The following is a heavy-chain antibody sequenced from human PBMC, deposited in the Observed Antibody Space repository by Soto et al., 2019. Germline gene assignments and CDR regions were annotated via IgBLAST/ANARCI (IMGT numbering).Heavy chain of an antibody. Sequence: ASVKVSCKASGGTFSSYAISWVRQAPGQGLEWMGGIIPIFGTANYAQKFQGRVTITADESTSTAYMELSSLRSEDTAVYYCARDGYCSGGSCYGNYWGQGTLVTVSS. CDR2: IIPIFGTA. CDR1: GGTFSSYA. J-gene: IGHJ4*02. D-gene: IGHD2-15*01. CDR3: ARDGYCSGGSCYGNY. V-gene: IGHV1-69*13.